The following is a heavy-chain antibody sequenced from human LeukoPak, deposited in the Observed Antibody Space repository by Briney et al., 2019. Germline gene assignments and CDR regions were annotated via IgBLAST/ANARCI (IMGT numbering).Heavy chain of an antibody. CDR1: GGSISSYY. CDR2: IYTSGST. J-gene: IGHJ4*02. Sequence: PSXTLXLTCTVSGGSISSYYWSWIRQPAGKGLEWIGRIYTSGSTNYNPSLKRRGTIAVDTSKNQFSLKLSSVTAADTAVYYCARETDSNYGLFDYWGQGTLVTVSS. V-gene: IGHV4-4*07. D-gene: IGHD4-11*01. CDR3: ARETDSNYGLFDY.